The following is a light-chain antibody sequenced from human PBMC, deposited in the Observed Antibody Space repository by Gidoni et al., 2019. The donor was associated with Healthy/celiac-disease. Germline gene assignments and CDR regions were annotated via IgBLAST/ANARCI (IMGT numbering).Light chain of an antibody. V-gene: IGKV3-15*01. CDR3: QQYNNWPPRGT. CDR2: GAA. CDR1: QSVSSN. J-gene: IGKJ1*01. Sequence: ELGMTQSPATLSVSPGERATLSCRARQSVSSNLAWYQQKPGQAPRLRIYGAATRATGIPARFSGSGSGTEFTLNISSLQSEDFAGYYCQQYNNWPPRGTFGQGTKVEIK.